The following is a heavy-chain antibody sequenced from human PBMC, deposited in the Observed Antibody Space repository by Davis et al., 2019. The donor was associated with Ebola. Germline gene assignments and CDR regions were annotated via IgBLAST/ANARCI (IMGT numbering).Heavy chain of an antibody. Sequence: GSLRLSCAVYGGAFSGYYWSWIRQPPGKGLEWIGAINHSGSTTSNPSLKSRVTISVDTSKNQFSLKLSSVTATDTAVYYCARADYDILTGYATDWGQGTLVTVSS. CDR1: GGAFSGYY. J-gene: IGHJ4*02. CDR2: INHSGST. CDR3: ARADYDILTGYATD. V-gene: IGHV4-34*01. D-gene: IGHD3-9*01.